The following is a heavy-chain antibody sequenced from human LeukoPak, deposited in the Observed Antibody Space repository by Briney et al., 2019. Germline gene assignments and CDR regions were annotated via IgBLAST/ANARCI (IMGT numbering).Heavy chain of an antibody. D-gene: IGHD3-22*01. CDR1: GFTFSDHY. CDR3: ARIHPYDSSGFHY. V-gene: IGHV3-72*01. Sequence: PGGSLRLSCAASGFTFSDHYMDWVRQAPGKGLEWVGRTGNKANSYTTEYAASVKGRFTISRDDSKNSLYLQMNSLKTEDTAVYYCARIHPYDSSGFHYWGQGTLVTVSS. CDR2: TGNKANSYTT. J-gene: IGHJ4*02.